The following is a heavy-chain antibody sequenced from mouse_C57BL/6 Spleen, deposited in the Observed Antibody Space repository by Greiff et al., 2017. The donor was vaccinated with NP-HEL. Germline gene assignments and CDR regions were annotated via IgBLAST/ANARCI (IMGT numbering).Heavy chain of an antibody. CDR3: ARDLENYAMDY. CDR2: IDPSDSYT. J-gene: IGHJ4*01. D-gene: IGHD2-10*02. CDR1: GYTFTSYW. V-gene: IGHV1-69*01. Sequence: QVQLQQPGAELVMPGASVKLSCKASGYTFTSYWMHWVKQRPGQGLEWIGEIDPSDSYTNYNQKFKGKSTLTVDKSSSTAYMQLSSLTSEDSAVYYCARDLENYAMDYWGQGTSVTVSS.